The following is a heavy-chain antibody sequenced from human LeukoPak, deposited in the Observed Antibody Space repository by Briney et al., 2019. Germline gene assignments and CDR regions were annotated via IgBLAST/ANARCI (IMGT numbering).Heavy chain of an antibody. Sequence: ASVKVSCKASGYTFTSYAMNWVRQAPGQGLEWMGWINTNTGNPTYAQGFTGRFVFSLDTSVSTAYLQISSLKAEDTAVYYCARLKLGYCSGGSCSDFDYWGQGTLVTVSS. CDR2: INTNTGNP. D-gene: IGHD2-15*01. J-gene: IGHJ4*02. V-gene: IGHV7-4-1*02. CDR1: GYTFTSYA. CDR3: ARLKLGYCSGGSCSDFDY.